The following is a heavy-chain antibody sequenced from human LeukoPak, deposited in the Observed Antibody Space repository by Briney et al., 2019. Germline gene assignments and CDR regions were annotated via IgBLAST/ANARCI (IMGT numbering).Heavy chain of an antibody. CDR1: SGSISSYF. V-gene: IGHV4-59*01. CDR3: ARVLNWGSFNYYFGMDV. CDR2: VHYSGTT. D-gene: IGHD7-27*01. J-gene: IGHJ6*02. Sequence: SETLSLTCIVSSGSISSYFWSWIRQPPGKGLEWIGYVHYSGTTNYNPSLRGRVTISVDTSKNQFSLKLSSVTAADTAVYYCARVLNWGSFNYYFGMDVWGQGTTVAVSS.